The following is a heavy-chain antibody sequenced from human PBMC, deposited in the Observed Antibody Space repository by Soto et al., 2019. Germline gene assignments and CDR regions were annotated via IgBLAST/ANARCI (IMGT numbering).Heavy chain of an antibody. CDR2: VGGGGDHT. V-gene: IGHV3-23*01. J-gene: IGHJ4*02. CDR1: GFTFSSYS. CDR3: AKRDSGSGRSPPLINY. Sequence: EVQLLESGGGLVQPGGSLRLSCAASGFTFSSYSMNWVRQAPGKGLEWVASVGGGGDHTFYVDSVKGRFTISRDDSQSTLFLQMNSLRADDTAVYFCAKRDSGSGRSPPLINYWGQGTLVTVSS. D-gene: IGHD3-10*01.